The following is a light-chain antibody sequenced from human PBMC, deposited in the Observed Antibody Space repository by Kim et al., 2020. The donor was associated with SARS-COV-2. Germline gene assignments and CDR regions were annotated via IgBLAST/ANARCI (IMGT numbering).Light chain of an antibody. Sequence: GQRVTISCSGSSSNIGSNYVYWYQQPPGTAPKLLIYRNTQRPSGVPDRFSGSKSGTSASLAISGLRSEDEADYYCAAWDDSLSGVVFGGGTQLTVL. CDR1: SSNIGSNY. CDR2: RNT. V-gene: IGLV1-47*01. CDR3: AAWDDSLSGVV. J-gene: IGLJ2*01.